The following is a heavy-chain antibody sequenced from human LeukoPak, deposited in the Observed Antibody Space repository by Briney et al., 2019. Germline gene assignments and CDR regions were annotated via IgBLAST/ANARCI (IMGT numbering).Heavy chain of an antibody. CDR2: ISAYNGNT. D-gene: IGHD4-11*01. V-gene: IGHV1-18*01. J-gene: IGHJ5*02. CDR1: GYTFTSYG. Sequence: ASVKVSCKASGYTFTSYGISWVRQAPGQGLEWMGWISAYNGNTNYAQKLQGRVTMTTDTSTSTAYMELRSLRSDDTAVYYCARVNPGTPVSDNWFDPRGQGTLVTVSS. CDR3: ARVNPGTPVSDNWFDP.